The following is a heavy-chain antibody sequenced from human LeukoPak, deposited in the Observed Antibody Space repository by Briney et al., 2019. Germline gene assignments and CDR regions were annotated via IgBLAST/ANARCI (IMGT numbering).Heavy chain of an antibody. CDR1: GYTLTELS. CDR2: FDPEDGET. CDR3: ATDLAYPRGTY. J-gene: IGHJ4*02. V-gene: IGHV1-24*01. Sequence: ASVKVSCKVSGYTLTELSMHWVRHAPGKGLEWIEGFDPEDGETIYAQKFQGRVTMTEDTSTDTAYMELSSLRSEDTAVYYCATDLAYPRGTYWGQGTLVTVSS. D-gene: IGHD3-16*01.